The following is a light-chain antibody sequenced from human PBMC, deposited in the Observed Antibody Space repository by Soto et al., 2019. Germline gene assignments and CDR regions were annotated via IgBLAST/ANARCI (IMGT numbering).Light chain of an antibody. J-gene: IGKJ2*01. CDR2: AAS. Sequence: EIVLTQSPGTLSLSPGERATLSRRASVFLSSSYLVWYQQKPGQAPRLVIYAASRRATGIPDRFSGSGSATEYTLTINTLEPENFAVYYCQQQGTFGQGTKLEIK. CDR1: VFLSSSY. V-gene: IGKV3-20*01. CDR3: QQQGT.